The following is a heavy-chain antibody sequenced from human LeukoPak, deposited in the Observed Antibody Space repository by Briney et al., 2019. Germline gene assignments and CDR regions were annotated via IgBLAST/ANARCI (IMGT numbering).Heavy chain of an antibody. V-gene: IGHV4-34*01. J-gene: IGHJ6*03. CDR2: INHSGST. D-gene: IGHD2-2*01. Sequence: SETLSLTCAVYGGSFSGYYWSWIRQPPGKGLEWIGEINHSGSTNYNPSLKSRVTISVDTSKNQFSLKLSSVTAADTAVYYCARATVVPAAPPLYYYYYMDVWGKGTTVTVSS. CDR3: ARATVVPAAPPLYYYYYMDV. CDR1: GGSFSGYY.